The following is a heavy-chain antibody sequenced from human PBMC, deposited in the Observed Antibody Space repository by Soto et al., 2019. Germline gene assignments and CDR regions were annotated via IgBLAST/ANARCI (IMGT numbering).Heavy chain of an antibody. CDR1: GFTFSNCA. V-gene: IGHV3-23*01. CDR2: ISGTGRST. J-gene: IGHJ4*02. Sequence: EVQVWESGGDLVQPGGSLRLSCEASGFTFSNCAMSWVRQAPGKGLEWVSGISGTGRSTFYADSVKDRFTISRDNSKNTVYLQMTSLRAEDTAVYYRAKGNTSGWYFFDYWGQGTLVTVSS. CDR3: AKGNTSGWYFFDY. D-gene: IGHD6-19*01.